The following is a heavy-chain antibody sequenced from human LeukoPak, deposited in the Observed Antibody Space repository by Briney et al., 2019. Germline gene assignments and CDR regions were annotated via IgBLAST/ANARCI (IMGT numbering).Heavy chain of an antibody. CDR3: VKEIDTLGTNAFDI. Sequence: GWSLRLSCAASGFSFYDYPKHWVRQAPGKGLEWVSLISGDGVKTYYADSVRGRFTISRDNSKDCLYLQMNSLRTEDTAMYYCVKEIDTLGTNAFDIWGQGTMVTVSS. V-gene: IGHV3-43*02. CDR1: GFSFYDYP. J-gene: IGHJ3*02. CDR2: ISGDGVKT. D-gene: IGHD2-15*01.